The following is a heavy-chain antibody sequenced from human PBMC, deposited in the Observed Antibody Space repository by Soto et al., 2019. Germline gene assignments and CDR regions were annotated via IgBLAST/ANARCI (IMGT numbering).Heavy chain of an antibody. CDR3: ARGRWVRGVFDY. CDR1: GGSFSGYY. CDR2: INHSGST. V-gene: IGHV4-34*01. J-gene: IGHJ4*02. Sequence: ASETLSLTCAVYGGSFSGYYWSWIRQPPGKGLEWIGEINHSGSTNYNPSLKSRVTISVDTSKNQFSLKLSSVTAADTAVYYCARGRWVRGVFDYWGQGTLVTVS. D-gene: IGHD3-10*01.